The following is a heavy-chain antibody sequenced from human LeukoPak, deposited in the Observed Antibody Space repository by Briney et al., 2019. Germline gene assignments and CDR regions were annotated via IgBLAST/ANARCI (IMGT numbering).Heavy chain of an antibody. V-gene: IGHV3-23*01. Sequence: GGSLRLSCAASGFIFSSYAMSWVRQAPGKGLEWVSSISATGGSTYYAESVKGRFTISRDNSQNTLYLQMNSLKAEDTAVYYCAKAPFRDYLGQYSQHWGQGALVTVSS. CDR2: ISATGGST. CDR1: GFIFSSYA. CDR3: AKAPFRDYLGQYSQH. D-gene: IGHD5-12*01. J-gene: IGHJ1*01.